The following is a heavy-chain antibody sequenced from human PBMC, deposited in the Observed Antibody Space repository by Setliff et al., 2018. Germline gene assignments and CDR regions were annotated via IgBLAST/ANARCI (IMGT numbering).Heavy chain of an antibody. V-gene: IGHV4-61*02. CDR3: ARDNTILGATDH. CDR1: GGSLNSGSYY. J-gene: IGHJ5*02. CDR2: LHTSGST. D-gene: IGHD1-26*01. Sequence: PSETLSLTCAVSGGSLNSGSYYWSWIRQSTERGLEWLGRLHTSGSTTYNPALNSRVTISVDTSTNQFSPRLTSLTAADTAVYFCARDNTILGATDHWGQGTLVTVSS.